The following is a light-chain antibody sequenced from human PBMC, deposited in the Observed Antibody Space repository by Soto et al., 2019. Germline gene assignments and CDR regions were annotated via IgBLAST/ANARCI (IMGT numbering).Light chain of an antibody. Sequence: EIVMTQSPVTLSVSPGERATLSCRASQSVSSNVAWYQQRPGQAPRLLIYATSTRATGIPARFSGSGSGPEFPLTISSLQSEDFAVYYCQQYNQWPLFTFGPGTKVDI. J-gene: IGKJ3*01. CDR2: ATS. V-gene: IGKV3-15*01. CDR3: QQYNQWPLFT. CDR1: QSVSSN.